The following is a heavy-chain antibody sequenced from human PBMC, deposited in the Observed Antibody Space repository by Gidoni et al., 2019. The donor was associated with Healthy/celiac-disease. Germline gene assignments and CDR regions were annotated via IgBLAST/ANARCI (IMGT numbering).Heavy chain of an antibody. D-gene: IGHD6-13*01. CDR3: AKDSASPYSSSWYYFDY. CDR1: GFTFSSYG. J-gene: IGHJ4*02. V-gene: IGHV3-30*18. Sequence: QVQLVESGGGVVQPGRSLRLSCAAAGFTFSSYGMHWVRQAPGKALACVAVISYDGSNKYYADSVKGRFTISRDNSKNTLYLQMNSLRAEDTAVYYCAKDSASPYSSSWYYFDYWGQGTLVTVSS. CDR2: ISYDGSNK.